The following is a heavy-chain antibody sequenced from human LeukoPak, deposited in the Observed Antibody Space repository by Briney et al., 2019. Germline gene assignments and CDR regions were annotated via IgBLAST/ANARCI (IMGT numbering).Heavy chain of an antibody. V-gene: IGHV4-61*02. D-gene: IGHD3-10*01. CDR3: ARDPDYYGSGRPV. Sequence: SDTLSLTCTVSGGSISSGNYYWSWIRQPAGKGLEWIGRIYTSGSTNYNPSLKSRVTISVDTSKNQFSLKVSSVTAADTAVYYCARDPDYYGSGRPVWGQGTLVTVSS. CDR1: GGSISSGNYY. CDR2: IYTSGST. J-gene: IGHJ4*02.